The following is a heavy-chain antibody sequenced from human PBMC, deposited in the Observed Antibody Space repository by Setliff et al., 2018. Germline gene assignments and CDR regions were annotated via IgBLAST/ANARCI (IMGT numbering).Heavy chain of an antibody. Sequence: ASVKVSCKASGYTFSSYAMNWVRQAPGQGLEWMGRINTITGNPTYAQGFTGRFVFSSDTSVSTAYLQISSLKPEDTAVYYCARDLGYCSRTSCHGDWFDPWGQGTLVTVSS. CDR1: GYTFSSYA. D-gene: IGHD2-2*01. CDR3: ARDLGYCSRTSCHGDWFDP. J-gene: IGHJ5*02. V-gene: IGHV7-4-1*02. CDR2: INTITGNP.